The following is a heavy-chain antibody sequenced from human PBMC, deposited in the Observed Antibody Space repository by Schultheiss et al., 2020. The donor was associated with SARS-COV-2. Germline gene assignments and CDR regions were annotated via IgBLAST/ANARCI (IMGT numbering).Heavy chain of an antibody. J-gene: IGHJ4*02. CDR3: AKGERGDDFWSGYDGGADY. Sequence: GESLKISCAASGFTFSSYWMSWVRQAPGKGLEWVANINHHGYEKSYVGSMKGRFIISRDNAKNSLYLQVSSLRAEDTAVYYCAKGERGDDFWSGYDGGADYWGQGTLVTVSS. CDR1: GFTFSSYW. CDR2: INHHGYEK. V-gene: IGHV3-7*03. D-gene: IGHD3-3*01.